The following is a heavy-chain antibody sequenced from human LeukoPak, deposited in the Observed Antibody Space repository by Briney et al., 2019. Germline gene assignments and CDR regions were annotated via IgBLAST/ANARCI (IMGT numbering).Heavy chain of an antibody. V-gene: IGHV4-59*08. J-gene: IGHJ3*02. CDR3: ARVHVNSGYYFGDAFDI. CDR2: IYNSGST. Sequence: SETLSLTCSVSGGSISSYYWSWIRQPPGKGLEWIGYIYNSGSTNYNPSLKSRVTISVDTSKNQFSLKLSSVTAADTAIYYCARVHVNSGYYFGDAFDIWGQGTMVTVSS. D-gene: IGHD3-22*01. CDR1: GGSISSYY.